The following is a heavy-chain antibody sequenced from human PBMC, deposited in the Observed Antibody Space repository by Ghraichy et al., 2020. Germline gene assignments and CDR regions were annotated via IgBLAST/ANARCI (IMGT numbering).Heavy chain of an antibody. D-gene: IGHD3-3*01. J-gene: IGHJ6*03. CDR3: ARNPQYYDFWSGYYKDYYYMDV. CDR2: IYYSGST. V-gene: IGHV4-59*01. CDR1: GGSISSYY. Sequence: SETLSLTCTVSGGSISSYYWSWIRQPPGKGLEWIGYIYYSGSTNYNPSLKSRVTISVDTSKNQFSLKLSSVTAADTAVCYCARNPQYYDFWSGYYKDYYYMDVWGKGTTVTVSS.